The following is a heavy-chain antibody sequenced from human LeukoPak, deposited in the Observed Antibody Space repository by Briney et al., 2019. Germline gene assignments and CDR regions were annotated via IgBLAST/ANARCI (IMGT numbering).Heavy chain of an antibody. V-gene: IGHV4-38-2*02. CDR2: IYYSGST. CDR3: ARRFANYYDSSGSHAFDI. J-gene: IGHJ3*02. CDR1: GYSISNGYY. Sequence: SETLSLTCTVSGYSISNGYYWGWIRQPPGKGLEWIGSIYYSGSTYYNPSLKSRVTISVDTSKNQFSLKLSSVTAADTAVYYCARRFANYYDSSGSHAFDIWGQGTMVTVSS. D-gene: IGHD3-22*01.